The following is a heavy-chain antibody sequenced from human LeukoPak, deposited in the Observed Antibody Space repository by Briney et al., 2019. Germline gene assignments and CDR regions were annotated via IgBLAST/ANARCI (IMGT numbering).Heavy chain of an antibody. CDR1: GFTFGDYA. CDR2: IRSKAYGGTT. Sequence: GGSLRLSCTASGFTFGDYAMSWVRQAPGKGLEWVGFIRSKAYGGTTEYAASVKGRFTISRDDSKSIAYLQMNSLKTEDTAVYYCTRPRSRSSSWVRLDYWGQGTLVTVSS. J-gene: IGHJ4*02. V-gene: IGHV3-49*04. D-gene: IGHD6-13*01. CDR3: TRPRSRSSSWVRLDY.